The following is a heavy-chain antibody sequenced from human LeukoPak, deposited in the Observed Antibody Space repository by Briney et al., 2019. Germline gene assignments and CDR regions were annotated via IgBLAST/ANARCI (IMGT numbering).Heavy chain of an antibody. CDR3: ARNTRISFDI. D-gene: IGHD2-2*01. CDR1: GFTFNNYW. CDR2: INPDESTT. Sequence: GGSLRLSCAASGFTFNNYWMHWVRQAPGKGLVWVSRINPDESTTTYADSVKGRFTISRDNAKNTLYLQMNSLRAEDTAVYYCARNTRISFDIWGQGTLVTVSS. V-gene: IGHV3-74*01. J-gene: IGHJ4*02.